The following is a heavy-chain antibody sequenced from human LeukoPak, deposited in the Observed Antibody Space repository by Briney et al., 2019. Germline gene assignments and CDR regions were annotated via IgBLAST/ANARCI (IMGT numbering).Heavy chain of an antibody. D-gene: IGHD6-13*01. J-gene: IGHJ5*02. CDR3: ARHFIGYSNSWFDP. Sequence: SETLSLTCTVSGGSISSSSYYWGWIRQPPGKGLEWIGSIYYSRSTYYNPSLKSRVTISVDTSKNQFSLKLSSVTAADTAVYYCARHFIGYSNSWFDPWGQGTLVTVSS. CDR2: IYYSRST. CDR1: GGSISSSSYY. V-gene: IGHV4-39*01.